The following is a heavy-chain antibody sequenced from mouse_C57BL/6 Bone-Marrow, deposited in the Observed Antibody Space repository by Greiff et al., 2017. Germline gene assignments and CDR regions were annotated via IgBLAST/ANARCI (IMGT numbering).Heavy chain of an antibody. V-gene: IGHV5-17*01. D-gene: IGHD1-1*01. Sequence: EVKVVESGGGLVKPGGSLKLSCAASGFTFSDYGMHWVRQAPEKGLEWVAYISSGSSTIYYADTVKGRFTISRDNAKNTLFLQMTSLRSEDTAMYYCARPITTVVARYFDVWGTGTTVTVSS. CDR2: ISSGSSTI. J-gene: IGHJ1*03. CDR1: GFTFSDYG. CDR3: ARPITTVVARYFDV.